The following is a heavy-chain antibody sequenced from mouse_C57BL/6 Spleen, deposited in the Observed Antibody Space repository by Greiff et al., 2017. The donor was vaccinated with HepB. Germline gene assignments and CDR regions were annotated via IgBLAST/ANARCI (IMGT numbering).Heavy chain of an antibody. J-gene: IGHJ2*01. CDR1: GFTFSSYA. V-gene: IGHV5-4*01. CDR3: ARDYSSDSSGYGDYFDY. D-gene: IGHD3-2*02. Sequence: DVMLVESGGGLVKPGGSLKLSCAASGFTFSSYAMSWVRQTPEKRLEWVATISDGGSYTYYPDNVKGRFTISRDNAKNNLYLQMSHLKSEDTAMYYCARDYSSDSSGYGDYFDYWGQGTTLTVSS. CDR2: ISDGGSYT.